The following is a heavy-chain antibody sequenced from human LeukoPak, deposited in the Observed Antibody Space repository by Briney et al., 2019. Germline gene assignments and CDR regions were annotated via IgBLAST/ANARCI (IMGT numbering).Heavy chain of an antibody. CDR2: ISAYNGNT. Sequence: ASVKVSCKASGYTFPNYGITWVRQAPGQGLEWMAWISAYNGNTNYAQKLQGRVTMTTDTSTSTAYMELSRLRSDDTAVYYCARVVPAAGPDDAFDIWGQGTMVTVSS. CDR1: GYTFPNYG. CDR3: ARVVPAAGPDDAFDI. J-gene: IGHJ3*02. D-gene: IGHD2-2*01. V-gene: IGHV1-18*01.